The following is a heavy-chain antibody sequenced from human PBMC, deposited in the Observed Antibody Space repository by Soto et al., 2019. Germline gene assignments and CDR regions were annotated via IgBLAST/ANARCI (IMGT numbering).Heavy chain of an antibody. V-gene: IGHV4-34*01. Sequence: SETLSLTCAVYGGSFSGYYWSWIRQPPGKGLEWIGEINHSGSTNYNPSLKSRVTISVDTSKNQFSLKLSSVTAADTAVYYCAARYSHYYYGMDVWGQGTTVTVSS. CDR1: GGSFSGYY. D-gene: IGHD2-21*01. CDR2: INHSGST. CDR3: AARYSHYYYGMDV. J-gene: IGHJ6*02.